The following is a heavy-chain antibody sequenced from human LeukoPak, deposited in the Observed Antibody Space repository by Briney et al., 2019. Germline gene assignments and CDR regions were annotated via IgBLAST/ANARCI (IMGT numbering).Heavy chain of an antibody. D-gene: IGHD3-3*01. CDR2: IYYSGST. V-gene: IGHV4-39*01. J-gene: IGHJ4*02. CDR1: GGSISSSSYY. CDR3: ARLTIFGVVKYI. Sequence: SETLSLTCTVSGGSISSSSYYWGWIRQPPGKGLEWIGSIYYSGSTYYNPSLKSRVTISVDTSKNQFSLRLSSVTAADTAVYYCARLTIFGVVKYIWGQGTLVTVSS.